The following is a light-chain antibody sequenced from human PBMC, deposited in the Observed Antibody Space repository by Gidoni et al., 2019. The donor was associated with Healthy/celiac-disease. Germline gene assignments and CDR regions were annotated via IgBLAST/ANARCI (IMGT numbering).Light chain of an antibody. CDR2: DAS. Sequence: EIVLTQSPATLSWSPGERATLSCRASQSVSSYLAWYQQKPGQAPRLLLYDASNRATVIPASFSGSGSGTDFTLTISSLDTEDFAVYYCQQRSNWPYTFGQWTKLEIQ. CDR1: QSVSSY. CDR3: QQRSNWPYT. V-gene: IGKV3-11*01. J-gene: IGKJ2*01.